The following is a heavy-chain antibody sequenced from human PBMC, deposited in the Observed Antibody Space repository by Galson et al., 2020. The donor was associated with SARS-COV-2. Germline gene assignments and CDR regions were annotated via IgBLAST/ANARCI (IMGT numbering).Heavy chain of an antibody. Sequence: SETLSLTCTVSGGSISSGSYYWSWIRQPAGKGLEWIGRIYTSGSTNYNPSLKSRVTISVDTSKNQFSLKLSSVTAADTAVYYCARDFWSGYNPRLQYNWFDPWGQGTLVTVSS. J-gene: IGHJ5*02. CDR2: IYTSGST. D-gene: IGHD3-3*01. CDR1: GGSISSGSYY. V-gene: IGHV4-61*02. CDR3: ARDFWSGYNPRLQYNWFDP.